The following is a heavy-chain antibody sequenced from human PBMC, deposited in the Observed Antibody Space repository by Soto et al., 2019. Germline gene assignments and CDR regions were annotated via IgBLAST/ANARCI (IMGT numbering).Heavy chain of an antibody. V-gene: IGHV3-30*18. CDR1: GFTFSSYG. J-gene: IGHJ4*01. CDR2: ISYDENNK. Sequence: QVQLVESGGGVVQPGRSLRLSCAASGFTFSSYGMHWVRQAPGKGLGWVAVISYDENNKYYADSVKGRFTIYRDNSKNALDLRKNNLRPEDTGVYNCAKGGQHLVRWPIVYWGHRTLVTVSP. CDR3: AKGGQHLVRWPIVY. D-gene: IGHD6-13*01.